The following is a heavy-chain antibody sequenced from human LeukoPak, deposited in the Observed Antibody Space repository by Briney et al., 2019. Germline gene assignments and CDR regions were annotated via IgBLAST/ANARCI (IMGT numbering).Heavy chain of an antibody. V-gene: IGHV4-59*01. CDR2: IYQSGST. J-gene: IGHJ3*02. D-gene: IGHD6-13*01. CDR1: GGSISNYY. CDR3: VREGIAAAGKDDAFDI. Sequence: PSETLSLTCTVSGGSISNYYWSWIRQPPGKGLEWIGYIYQSGSTDYNPSLKSRVTISVDTSKNQFSLKLSSVTAADTAVYFCVREGIAAAGKDDAFDIWGQGTMVTVSS.